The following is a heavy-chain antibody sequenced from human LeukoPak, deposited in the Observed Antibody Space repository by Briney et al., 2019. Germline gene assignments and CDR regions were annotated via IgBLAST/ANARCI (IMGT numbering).Heavy chain of an antibody. CDR1: GFTFSSHE. V-gene: IGHV3-48*03. CDR2: ISSGGSTI. J-gene: IGHJ5*02. CDR3: ARDVWFDP. Sequence: SGGSLRLSCAASGFTFSSHEMNWVRQPPGKGLEWVSYISSGGSTIYYADSVKGRFTVSRDNAKNPLYLQMNSLRAEDTALYYCARDVWFDPWGQGTLVIVSS.